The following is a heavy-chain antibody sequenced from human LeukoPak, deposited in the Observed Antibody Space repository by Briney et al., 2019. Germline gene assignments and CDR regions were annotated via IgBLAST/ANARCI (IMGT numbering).Heavy chain of an antibody. CDR3: AKETRVWSGIWNFDC. D-gene: IGHD3-3*01. Sequence: PGGSLRLSCLASGFSFSNYGMHWVRQAPGKGLEWVAVIWFDGTNEDYADSVKGRFTISRDNSKNTLYLQMNSLRAEDTAVYYCAKETRVWSGIWNFDCWGQGTLVTVSP. J-gene: IGHJ4*02. V-gene: IGHV3-33*06. CDR2: IWFDGTNE. CDR1: GFSFSNYG.